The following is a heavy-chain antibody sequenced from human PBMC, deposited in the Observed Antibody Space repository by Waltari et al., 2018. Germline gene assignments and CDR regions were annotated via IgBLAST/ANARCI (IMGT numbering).Heavy chain of an antibody. D-gene: IGHD3-3*01. Sequence: QVQLQESGPGLVKPSETLSLTCAVSGYSLSSGYYWGWIRQPPGKGLEWIGSIYHSGSTYYNPSISSRVTISVDTSKNQFSLKLSSVTAADTAVYYCAREPRLTYYDFWSGPPYYFDYWGQGTLVTVSS. CDR3: AREPRLTYYDFWSGPPYYFDY. CDR2: IYHSGST. V-gene: IGHV4-38-2*02. CDR1: GYSLSSGYY. J-gene: IGHJ4*02.